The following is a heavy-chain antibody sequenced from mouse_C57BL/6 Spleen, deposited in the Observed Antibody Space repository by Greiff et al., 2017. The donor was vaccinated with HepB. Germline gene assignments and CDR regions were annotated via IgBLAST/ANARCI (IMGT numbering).Heavy chain of an antibody. CDR2: IDPSDSYT. CDR3: ARGGGAPFAY. CDR1: GYTFTSYW. Sequence: QVHVKQSGAELVKPGASVKLSCKASGYTFTSYWMQWVKQRPGQGLEWIGEIDPSDSYTNYNQKFKGKATLTVDTSSSTAYMQLSSLTSEDSAVYYCARGGGAPFAYWGQGTLVTVSA. J-gene: IGHJ3*01. V-gene: IGHV1-50*01.